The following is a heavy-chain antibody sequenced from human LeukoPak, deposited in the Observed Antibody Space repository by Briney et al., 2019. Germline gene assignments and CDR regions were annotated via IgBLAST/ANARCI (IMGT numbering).Heavy chain of an antibody. V-gene: IGHV3-23*01. CDR2: ISGSGGST. D-gene: IGHD6-19*01. J-gene: IGHJ4*02. CDR3: AKLVADYYFDY. Sequence: GGSLRLSCAASGFTVSSNYMSWVRQAPGKGLEWVSAISGSGGSTYYAYSVKGRFTISRDNSKNTLYLQMNSLRAEDTAVYYCAKLVADYYFDYWGQGTLVTVSS. CDR1: GFTVSSNY.